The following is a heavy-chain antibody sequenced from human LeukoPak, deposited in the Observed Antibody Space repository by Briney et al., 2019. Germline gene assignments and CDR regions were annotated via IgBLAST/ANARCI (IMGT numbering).Heavy chain of an antibody. Sequence: RASLRLSCVASGFTFSNYAMSWVRQAPGKGLEWVSAITGSGGNTYYADSVKGRFTISRDNSKNTVFLQMNSLRAEDTAVYYCAKWGDYDVLTGYYVSDYWGQGTLVTVSS. V-gene: IGHV3-23*01. CDR2: ITGSGGNT. J-gene: IGHJ4*02. CDR1: GFTFSNYA. CDR3: AKWGDYDVLTGYYVSDY. D-gene: IGHD3-9*01.